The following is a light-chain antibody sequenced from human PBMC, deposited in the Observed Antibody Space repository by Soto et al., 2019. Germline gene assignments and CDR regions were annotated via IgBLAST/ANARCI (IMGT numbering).Light chain of an antibody. CDR2: AAS. CDR1: QGVSSS. J-gene: IGKJ1*01. CDR3: QHYYSYPWT. Sequence: IRMTQSPSSLSASTGDRVTITCRASQGVSSSVAWYQQKPGKAPKLLIYAASTMQSGVPSRFSGSGSGTDFTLTISCLQSEDFATYYCQHYYSYPWTFGQGTKVEIK. V-gene: IGKV1-8*01.